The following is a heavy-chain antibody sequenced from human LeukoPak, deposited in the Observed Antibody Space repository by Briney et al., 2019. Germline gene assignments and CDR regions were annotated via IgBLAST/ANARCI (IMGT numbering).Heavy chain of an antibody. Sequence: SQTLSLTCTVSGGSISSGDYYWSWIRQPPGKGLEWIGYIYYSGSTYYNPSLKSRVTISVDTSKNQFSLKLSSVTAADTAVYYCARADSSSWTSTEYGMDVWGQGTTVTVSS. J-gene: IGHJ6*02. CDR3: ARADSSSWTSTEYGMDV. CDR2: IYYSGST. CDR1: GGSISSGDYY. D-gene: IGHD6-13*01. V-gene: IGHV4-30-4*01.